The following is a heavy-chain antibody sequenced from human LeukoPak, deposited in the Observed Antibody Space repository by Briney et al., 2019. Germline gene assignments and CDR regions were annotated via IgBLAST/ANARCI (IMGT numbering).Heavy chain of an antibody. D-gene: IGHD3-10*01. CDR1: GFTFSSYW. V-gene: IGHV3-74*01. CDR2: INSDGSRT. CDR3: TIVEAAGTPFDC. Sequence: GGSLRLSCAASGFTFSSYWMYWVRQAPGKGLVWVSRINSDGSRTDYADSVKGRFTISRDNAKNTLYLQMNSLRVEDTAVYYCTIVEAAGTPFDCWGRGTLVTVSS. J-gene: IGHJ4*02.